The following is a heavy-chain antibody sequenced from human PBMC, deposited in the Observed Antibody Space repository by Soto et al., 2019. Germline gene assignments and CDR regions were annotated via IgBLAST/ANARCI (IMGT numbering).Heavy chain of an antibody. CDR1: GGSFSGYH. V-gene: IGHV4-34*01. CDR2: ISHSGST. Sequence: QVQLQQWGAGLLKPSETLSLTCAVYGGSFSGYHWSWIRQPPGKGLEWIGEISHSGSTKYNPSLKSRVTISVDTSKNQFSLKLSSLTAADMAVYYCARAGPFYEYFWGSYRVNWFDPWGQGTLVTVSS. CDR3: ARAGPFYEYFWGSYRVNWFDP. J-gene: IGHJ5*02. D-gene: IGHD3-16*02.